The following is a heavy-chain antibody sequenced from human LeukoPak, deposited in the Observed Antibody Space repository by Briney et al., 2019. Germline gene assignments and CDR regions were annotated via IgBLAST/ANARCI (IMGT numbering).Heavy chain of an antibody. V-gene: IGHV3-23*01. J-gene: IGHJ4*02. CDR1: GFTFSNYA. CDR2: VSGRDDST. D-gene: IGHD3-9*01. CDR3: AKWGDYDILTGYYDSDY. Sequence: GGSLRLSCAASGFTFSNYAMSWVRQAPGKGLEWVSAVSGRDDSTYYADSVKGRFTISRDNSKNTLYLQMNSLKAEDTAVYYCAKWGDYDILTGYYDSDYWGQGTLVTVSS.